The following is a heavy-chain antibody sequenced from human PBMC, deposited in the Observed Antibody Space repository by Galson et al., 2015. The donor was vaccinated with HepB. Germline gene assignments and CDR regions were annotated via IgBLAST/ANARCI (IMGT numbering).Heavy chain of an antibody. V-gene: IGHV3-30*02. D-gene: IGHD2-2*01. CDR1: GFTFSSYG. Sequence: SLRLSCAASGFTFSSYGMHWVRQAPGKGLEWVAFIRYDGSNKYYADSMKGRFTISRDNSKNTLYLQMNSLRAEDTAVYYCAKDRSSTTDPYYFDYWGQGTLVTVSS. CDR3: AKDRSSTTDPYYFDY. CDR2: IRYDGSNK. J-gene: IGHJ4*02.